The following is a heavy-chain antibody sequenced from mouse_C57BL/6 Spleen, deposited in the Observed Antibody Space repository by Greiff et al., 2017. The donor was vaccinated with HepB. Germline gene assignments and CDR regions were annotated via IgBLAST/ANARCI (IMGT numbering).Heavy chain of an antibody. Sequence: VQLKQSGTVLARPGASVKMSCKTSGYTFTSYWMHWVKQRPGQGLEWIGAIYPGNSDTSYNQKFKGKAKLTAVTSASTAYMELSSLTNEDSAVDYCTRGDYDEGDYFDYWGQGTTLTVSS. D-gene: IGHD2-4*01. CDR1: GYTFTSYW. V-gene: IGHV1-5*01. CDR2: IYPGNSDT. CDR3: TRGDYDEGDYFDY. J-gene: IGHJ2*01.